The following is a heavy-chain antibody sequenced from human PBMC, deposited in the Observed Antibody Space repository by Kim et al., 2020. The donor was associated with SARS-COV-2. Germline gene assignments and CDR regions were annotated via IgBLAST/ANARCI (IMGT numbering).Heavy chain of an antibody. V-gene: IGHV3-7*01. D-gene: IGHD2-21*01. CDR2: LDEAGNKK. CDR3: VRHSAPYFDF. CDR1: GFSFTSHW. Sequence: GGSLRLSCAASGFSFTSHWMSWVRQAPGKGLEWVADLDEAGNKKYYEDSVEGRFTISRDNARRSVDLQMDGLRVDDTAVYFCVRHSAPYFDFWGQGTLVT. J-gene: IGHJ4*02.